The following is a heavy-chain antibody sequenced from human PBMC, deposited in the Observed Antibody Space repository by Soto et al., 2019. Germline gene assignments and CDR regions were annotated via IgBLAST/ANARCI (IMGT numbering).Heavy chain of an antibody. Sequence: SGPTLVNPTQTLTLTCTFSGFSLNISGVCVSWIRQPPGKALEWLARIDWDDDKYYSTSLKTRLTISKDTSKNQVALTLTNMDPVDTATYYCARLNYYYYYMDVWGQGTTVTSP. J-gene: IGHJ6*03. V-gene: IGHV2-70*11. CDR3: ARLNYYYYYMDV. CDR1: GFSLNISGVC. CDR2: IDWDDDK.